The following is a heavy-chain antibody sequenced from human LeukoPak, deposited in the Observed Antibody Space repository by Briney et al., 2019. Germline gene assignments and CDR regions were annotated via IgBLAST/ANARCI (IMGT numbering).Heavy chain of an antibody. CDR3: ARFSTYLTWYYYGMDV. D-gene: IGHD3-9*01. J-gene: IGHJ6*02. CDR1: GLTFSSYW. CDR2: INSDGSST. V-gene: IGHV3-74*01. Sequence: SGGSLRLSCAASGLTFSSYWMHWVRQAPGKGLVWVSRINSDGSSTSYADSVKGRFTISRDNAKNTLYLQMNSLRAEDTAVYYCARFSTYLTWYYYGMDVWGQGTTVTVSS.